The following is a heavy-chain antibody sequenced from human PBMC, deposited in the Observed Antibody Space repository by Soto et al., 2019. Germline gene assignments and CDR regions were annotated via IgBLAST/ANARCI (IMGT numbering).Heavy chain of an antibody. CDR2: ISAYNGNT. CDR1: GYTFTSYG. CDR3: ARGITMVRGAYYYYYGMDV. Sequence: ASVKVSCKASGYTFTSYGISWVRQAPGQGLEWMGWISAYNGNTNYAQKLQGRVTMTTDTSTSTAYMELRSPRSDDTAVYYCARGITMVRGAYYYYYGMDVWGQGTTVTVSS. V-gene: IGHV1-18*01. J-gene: IGHJ6*02. D-gene: IGHD3-10*01.